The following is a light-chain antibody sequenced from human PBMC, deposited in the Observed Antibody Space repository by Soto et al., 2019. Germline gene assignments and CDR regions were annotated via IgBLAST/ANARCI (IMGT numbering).Light chain of an antibody. CDR2: GAS. Sequence: EMVMTQSPATLSVSPGERATLSCRTSQSVSSKLAWYQQKPGQAPRLLIYGASTRATGTPARFSGSGSGTEFTLTISSLQSEDFAVYYCQQYNNWPRTFGQGTKVDIK. CDR3: QQYNNWPRT. J-gene: IGKJ1*01. V-gene: IGKV3-15*01. CDR1: QSVSSK.